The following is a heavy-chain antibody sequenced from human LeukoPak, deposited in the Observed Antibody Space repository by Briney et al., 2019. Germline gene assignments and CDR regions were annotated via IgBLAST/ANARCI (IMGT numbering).Heavy chain of an antibody. J-gene: IGHJ5*02. CDR3: ASEYCSGGSCRWFDP. V-gene: IGHV3-30*04. D-gene: IGHD2-15*01. CDR2: ISYDGSNK. Sequence: GGSLRLSCAASGFTFSSYAMHWVRQAPGKGLEWVAVISYDGSNKYYADSVKGRFTISRDNSKNTLYLQMNSLRAEDTAVYYCASEYCSGGSCRWFDPWGQGTLVTVSS. CDR1: GFTFSSYA.